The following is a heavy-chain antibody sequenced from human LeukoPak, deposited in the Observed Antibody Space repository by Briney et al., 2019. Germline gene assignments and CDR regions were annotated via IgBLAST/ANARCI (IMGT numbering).Heavy chain of an antibody. V-gene: IGHV3-23*01. CDR2: ISGSGGST. D-gene: IGHD3-10*01. CDR3: AKDPLYSTMVRGVISFDY. Sequence: GGSLRLSCAASGFTFSSYAMSWVRQAPGKGLEWVSAISGSGGSTYYADSVKGRFTISRDNSKNTLYLQMNSLRAEDTAVYYCAKDPLYSTMVRGVISFDYWGQGTLVTVSS. CDR1: GFTFSSYA. J-gene: IGHJ4*02.